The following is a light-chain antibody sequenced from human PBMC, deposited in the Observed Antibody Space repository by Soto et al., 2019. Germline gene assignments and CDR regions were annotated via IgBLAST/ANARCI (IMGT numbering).Light chain of an antibody. CDR2: GES. J-gene: IGKJ1*01. Sequence: EIVLTQSPGTLSLSPGEKATLSCRASQSVSSSYLAWYQQKPGQAPRLLIYGESSRATGIPDRFSGSGSGTDFTLTISRLEPEDFAVYYCQQYGSSPPWTFGQGTKEEI. CDR1: QSVSSSY. V-gene: IGKV3-20*01. CDR3: QQYGSSPPWT.